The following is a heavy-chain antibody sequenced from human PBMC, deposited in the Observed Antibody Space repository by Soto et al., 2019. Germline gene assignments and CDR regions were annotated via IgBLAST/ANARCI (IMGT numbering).Heavy chain of an antibody. CDR3: ACGSSASAYIDY. D-gene: IGHD6-13*01. CDR2: MYNSGNY. Sequence: QVQLQESGPGLVKPSETLSLTCTVSGGSVSSGSYYWSWIRQPPGKGLEWIGYMYNSGNYDYNPSLKSRVTISVDTSKNQFSLKLNSVTAADTVVYYCACGSSASAYIDYWGQGTLVTVSS. J-gene: IGHJ4*02. V-gene: IGHV4-61*01. CDR1: GGSVSSGSYY.